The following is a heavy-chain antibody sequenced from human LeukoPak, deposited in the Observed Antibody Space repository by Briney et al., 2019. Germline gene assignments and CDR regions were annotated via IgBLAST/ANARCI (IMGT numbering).Heavy chain of an antibody. CDR1: GFTFSSYA. J-gene: IGHJ6*03. CDR3: AKDWGGYCSSTSCSAMDV. D-gene: IGHD2-2*01. Sequence: GGSLRLSCAASGFTFSSYAMSWVRQAPGKGLEWVSAISGSGGSTYYADSVKGRFTISRDNSKNTLYLQMNSLRAEDTAVYYCAKDWGGYCSSTSCSAMDVWGKGTTVTVSS. V-gene: IGHV3-23*01. CDR2: ISGSGGST.